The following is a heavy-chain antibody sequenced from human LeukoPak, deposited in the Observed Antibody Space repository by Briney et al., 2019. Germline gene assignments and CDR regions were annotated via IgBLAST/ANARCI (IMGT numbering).Heavy chain of an antibody. J-gene: IGHJ4*02. CDR1: GFTFDAYA. V-gene: IGHV3-43D*03. D-gene: IGHD6-13*01. Sequence: GGSLRLSCAASGFTFDAYAIHWVRRAPGKGLEWVCLINWNGLSAYYSDSVKGRFTISRDDSKNSLYLQMNSLRIEDTALYYCAKDRSIAAAGVDYWGQGTQVTVSS. CDR2: INWNGLSA. CDR3: AKDRSIAAAGVDY.